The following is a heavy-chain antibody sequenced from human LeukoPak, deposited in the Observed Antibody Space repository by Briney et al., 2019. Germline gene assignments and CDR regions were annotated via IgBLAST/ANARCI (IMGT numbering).Heavy chain of an antibody. CDR2: IRSKSYGGTT. V-gene: IGHV3-15*01. D-gene: IGHD5-18*01. Sequence: GGSLRLSCAASGFTFSNAWMNWVRQAPGKGLEWVGRIRSKSYGGTTDYAAPVKGRFTISKDDSKNTLYLQMNSLKTEDTAVYYCTTFGYSYGLAWGQGTLVTVSS. J-gene: IGHJ5*02. CDR1: GFTFSNAW. CDR3: TTFGYSYGLA.